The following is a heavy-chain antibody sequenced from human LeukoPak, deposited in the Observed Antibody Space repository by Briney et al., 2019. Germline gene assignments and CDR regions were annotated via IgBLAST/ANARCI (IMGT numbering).Heavy chain of an antibody. CDR2: VWYDASNK. D-gene: IGHD1-26*01. CDR1: GFTFSSFG. CDR3: ARDWEGPLGYFDY. J-gene: IGHJ4*02. V-gene: IGHV3-33*01. Sequence: GGSLRLSCAASGFTFSSFGMHWVRQAPGKGLEWVAVVWYDASNKYYADSVKGRFTISRDNSKNTLFLQMNSLRDDDTAVYYCARDWEGPLGYFDYWGQGTLVTVSS.